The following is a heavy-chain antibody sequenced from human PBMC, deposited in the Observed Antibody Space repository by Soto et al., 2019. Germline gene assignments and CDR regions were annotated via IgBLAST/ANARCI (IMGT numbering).Heavy chain of an antibody. D-gene: IGHD2-15*01. J-gene: IGHJ4*02. CDR2: IIPIYGTA. V-gene: IGHV1-69*01. CDR3: ARADRGSWQTFDY. Sequence: QVQLVQSGAEMKKPGSSVKVSCKASGGTFSSYAISWVRQAPGQGLEWMGGIIPIYGTANYAQKFQGRVTITADESATTPYMELSSLRSEDTAVYDCARADRGSWQTFDYWCQGTLVSVSS. CDR1: GGTFSSYA.